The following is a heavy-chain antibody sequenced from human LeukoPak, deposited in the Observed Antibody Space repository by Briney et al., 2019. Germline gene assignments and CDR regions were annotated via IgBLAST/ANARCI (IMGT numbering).Heavy chain of an antibody. Sequence: GESLKISCKGSGYSFTSYWIGWVRQMPGKGLEWMGIIYPGDSDTRYSPSFQGQVTISADKSISTAYLQWSSLKASDTAMYYCARHDPPNWGPESGAFDIWGQGTMVTVSS. J-gene: IGHJ3*02. CDR3: ARHDPPNWGPESGAFDI. V-gene: IGHV5-51*01. D-gene: IGHD7-27*01. CDR2: IYPGDSDT. CDR1: GYSFTSYW.